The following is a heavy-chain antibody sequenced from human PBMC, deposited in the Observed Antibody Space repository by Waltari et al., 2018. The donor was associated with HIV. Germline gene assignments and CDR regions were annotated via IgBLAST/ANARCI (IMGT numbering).Heavy chain of an antibody. V-gene: IGHV3-9*01. CDR3: AKDKRRYCSSTSCYYYFDY. J-gene: IGHJ4*02. Sequence: EVQLVESGGGLVQPGRSLRLSCAVSGFTFDDYAMHWVRQAPGKGLEWVSGISWNIGRIGYADSVKGRFTISRDNAKNSLYLQMNSLRAEDTALYYCAKDKRRYCSSTSCYYYFDYWGQGTLVTVSS. CDR1: GFTFDDYA. CDR2: ISWNIGRI. D-gene: IGHD2-2*01.